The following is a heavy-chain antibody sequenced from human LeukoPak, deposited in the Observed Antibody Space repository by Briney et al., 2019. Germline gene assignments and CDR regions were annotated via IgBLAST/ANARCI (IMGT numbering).Heavy chain of an antibody. D-gene: IGHD2-2*01. J-gene: IGHJ5*02. V-gene: IGHV1-8*03. CDR2: MNPNSGNT. CDR3: ARGRLGYCSSTSCRRGWFEP. CDR1: GYTFTSYD. Sequence: GASVKVSCKASGYTFTSYDINWVRQATGQGLEWMGWMNPNSGNTGYAQKFQGRVTITRNTSISTAYMELSSLRSEDTAVYYCARGRLGYCSSTSCRRGWFEPWGQGTLVTVSS.